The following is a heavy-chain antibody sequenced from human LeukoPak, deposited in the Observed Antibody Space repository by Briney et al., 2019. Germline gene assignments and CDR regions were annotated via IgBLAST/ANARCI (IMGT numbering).Heavy chain of an antibody. V-gene: IGHV4-34*01. CDR2: INHSGST. D-gene: IGHD3-22*01. Sequence: PSETLSLTCAVYGGSFSGYYWSWIRQPPGKGLEWIGEINHSGSTNYNPSLKSRVTISVDTSKNQFSLKLRSVTAADTSVYYCARGTHKYDSSGSHYFDYWGQGTLVTASS. CDR1: GGSFSGYY. CDR3: ARGTHKYDSSGSHYFDY. J-gene: IGHJ4*02.